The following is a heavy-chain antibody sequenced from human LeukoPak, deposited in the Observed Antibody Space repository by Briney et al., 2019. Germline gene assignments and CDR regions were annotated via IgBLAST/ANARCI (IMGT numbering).Heavy chain of an antibody. CDR2: IYYSGST. J-gene: IGHJ4*02. Sequence: PSETLSLTCTVSGGSISSYYWSWIRQPPGKGLEWIGYIYYSGSTNYNPSLKSRVTISVDTSKNQFSLKLSSVTAADTAVYYCARHHPGQWLDYWGQGTLVTVSS. CDR3: ARHHPGQWLDY. D-gene: IGHD6-19*01. CDR1: GGSISSYY. V-gene: IGHV4-59*08.